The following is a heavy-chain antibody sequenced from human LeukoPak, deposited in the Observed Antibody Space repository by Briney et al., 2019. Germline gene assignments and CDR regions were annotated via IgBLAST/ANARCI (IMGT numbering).Heavy chain of an antibody. J-gene: IGHJ4*02. D-gene: IGHD6-13*01. CDR2: IYYSGST. CDR3: ARGALDSSWYYFDY. CDR1: GGSISSSSYY. Sequence: SETLSLTCTVSGGSISSSSYYWGWIRQPPGKGLGWIGSIYYSGSTYYNPSLKSRVTISVDTSKNQFSLKLSSVTAADTAVYYCARGALDSSWYYFDYWGQGTLVTVSP. V-gene: IGHV4-39*01.